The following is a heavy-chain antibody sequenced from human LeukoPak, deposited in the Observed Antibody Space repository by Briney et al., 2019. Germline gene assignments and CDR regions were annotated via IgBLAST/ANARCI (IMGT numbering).Heavy chain of an antibody. V-gene: IGHV3-30*02. J-gene: IGHJ3*02. CDR2: IRYDGSNK. CDR1: GFTFSSYG. Sequence: PGGSLRLSCAASGFTFSSYGMHWVRQAPGKGLEWVTFIRYDGSNKYYADSVKGRFTISRDNSKNTLYLQMNSLRAEDTAVYYCARAVRGTWFGENGAFDIWGQGTMVTVSS. D-gene: IGHD3-10*01. CDR3: ARAVRGTWFGENGAFDI.